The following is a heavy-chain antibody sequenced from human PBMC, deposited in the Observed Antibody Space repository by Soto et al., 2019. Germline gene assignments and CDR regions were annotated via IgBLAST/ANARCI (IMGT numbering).Heavy chain of an antibody. CDR3: AAGGVLPRYY. CDR1: GGSISSYY. Sequence: PSETLSLTCTVSGGSISSYYWSWIRQPPGKGLEWIGYIYYSGSTNYNPSLKSQVTISVDTSKNQFSLKLSSVTAADTAVYYCAAGGVLPRYYWGQGTLVTVSS. CDR2: IYYSGST. J-gene: IGHJ4*02. D-gene: IGHD2-15*01. V-gene: IGHV4-59*08.